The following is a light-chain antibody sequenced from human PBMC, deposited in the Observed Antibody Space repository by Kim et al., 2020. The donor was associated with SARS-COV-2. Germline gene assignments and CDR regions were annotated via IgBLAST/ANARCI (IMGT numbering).Light chain of an antibody. J-gene: IGKJ1*01. Sequence: ESVGDRVTITCRASQDINTWLGWYQQKPGKAPKLLIYGASNLQSGVPSRFSGSGSGTDFTLTISRLQPDDCATYYCQQANSFPPWTFGQGTKLEI. CDR1: QDINTW. CDR3: QQANSFPPWT. CDR2: GAS. V-gene: IGKV1-12*01.